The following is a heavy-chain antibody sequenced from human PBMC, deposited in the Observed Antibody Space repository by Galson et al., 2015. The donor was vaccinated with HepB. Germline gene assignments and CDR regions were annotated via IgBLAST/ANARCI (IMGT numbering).Heavy chain of an antibody. CDR1: GGTFSSYT. CDR3: ARGSRDGYNYVIDY. D-gene: IGHD5-24*01. J-gene: IGHJ4*02. Sequence: SVKVSCKASGGTFSSYTISWVRQAPGQGLEWMGRIIPILGIANYAQKFQGRVTITADKSTSTAYMELSSLRSEDTAVYYCARGSRDGYNYVIDYWGQGTLVTVSS. CDR2: IIPILGIA. V-gene: IGHV1-69*02.